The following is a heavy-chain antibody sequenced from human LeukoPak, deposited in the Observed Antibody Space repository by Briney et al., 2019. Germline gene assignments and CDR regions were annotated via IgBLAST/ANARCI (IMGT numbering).Heavy chain of an antibody. V-gene: IGHV3-43*02. D-gene: IGHD2-15*01. J-gene: IGHJ4*02. Sequence: PGGSLRLSCAASGFTFDDYAMHWVRQAPGKGLEWVSLISGDGGSTYYADSVKGRLTISRDNSKNSLYLQMNSLRTEDTALYYCAKARYCSGGSCLAPFDYWGQGTLVTVSS. CDR2: ISGDGGST. CDR1: GFTFDDYA. CDR3: AKARYCSGGSCLAPFDY.